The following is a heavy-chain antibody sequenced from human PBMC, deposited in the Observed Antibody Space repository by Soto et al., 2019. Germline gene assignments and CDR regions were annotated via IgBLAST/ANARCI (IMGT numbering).Heavy chain of an antibody. J-gene: IGHJ4*02. CDR1: GYTFTSYY. CDR2: INPSGGST. CDR3: ARDYDILTGYYYYFDY. Sequence: ASVKVSCKASGYTFTSYYMHWVRQAPGQGLEWMGIINPSGGSTSYAQKFQGRVTMTRDTSTSTVYMELSSLRSEDTAVYYCARDYDILTGYYYYFDYWGQGTLVTVSS. V-gene: IGHV1-46*01. D-gene: IGHD3-9*01.